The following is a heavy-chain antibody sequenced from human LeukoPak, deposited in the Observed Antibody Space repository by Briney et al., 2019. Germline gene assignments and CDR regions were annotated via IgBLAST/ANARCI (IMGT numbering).Heavy chain of an antibody. D-gene: IGHD3-22*01. Sequence: ASVKVSCKASGYTFTGYYMHWVRQAPGQGLEWMGWINPNSGGTNYAQKFQGRVTMTRDTSISTAYMELSRLRSDDTAVYYCARLGDYYDSSGYVGWFDPWGQGTLVNVSS. CDR3: ARLGDYYDSSGYVGWFDP. V-gene: IGHV1-2*02. J-gene: IGHJ5*02. CDR1: GYTFTGYY. CDR2: INPNSGGT.